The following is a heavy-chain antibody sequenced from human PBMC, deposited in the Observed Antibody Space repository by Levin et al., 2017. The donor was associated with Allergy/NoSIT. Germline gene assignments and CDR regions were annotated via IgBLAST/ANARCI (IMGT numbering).Heavy chain of an antibody. CDR3: ARAHPAYYDVLTGLELWDY. Sequence: SETLSLTCTVSGGSMNSGSYYWGWIRQAPGKGLEWIGSTCYSEGTYYNPSLKNRVTISEDTSKNQLSLKLNSVTAADTAVYYCARAHPAYYDVLTGLELWDYWGPGTLVTVSS. CDR2: TCYSEGT. D-gene: IGHD3-9*01. V-gene: IGHV4-39*01. J-gene: IGHJ4*02. CDR1: GGSMNSGSYY.